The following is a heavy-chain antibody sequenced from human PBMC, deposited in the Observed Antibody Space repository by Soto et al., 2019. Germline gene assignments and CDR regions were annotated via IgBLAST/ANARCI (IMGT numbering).Heavy chain of an antibody. CDR3: ARQSSGWYNWFDP. V-gene: IGHV4-39*01. J-gene: IGHJ5*02. D-gene: IGHD6-19*01. CDR1: GGSISSSSYY. Sequence: TLSLTCSVSGGSISSSSYYWGWIRQPPGKGLEWIGSIYYSGSIYYNPSLKSRVTISVDTSKNQFSLKLSSVTAAETAVYYCARQSSGWYNWFDPWGQGTLVTVSS. CDR2: IYYSGSI.